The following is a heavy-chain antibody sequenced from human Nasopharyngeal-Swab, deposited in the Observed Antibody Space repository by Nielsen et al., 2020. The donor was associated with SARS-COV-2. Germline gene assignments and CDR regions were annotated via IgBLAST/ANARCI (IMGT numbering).Heavy chain of an antibody. V-gene: IGHV3-23*01. CDR3: AKDLAGARAWHIVVVIAIVGFDY. CDR2: ISGSGGST. Sequence: GESLKISCAASGFTFSSYAMSWVRQAPGKGLEWVSAISGSGGSTYYADSVKGRFTISRDNSKSTLYLQMNSLRAEDTAVYYCAKDLAGARAWHIVVVIAIVGFDYWGQGTLVTVSS. J-gene: IGHJ4*02. D-gene: IGHD2-21*01. CDR1: GFTFSSYA.